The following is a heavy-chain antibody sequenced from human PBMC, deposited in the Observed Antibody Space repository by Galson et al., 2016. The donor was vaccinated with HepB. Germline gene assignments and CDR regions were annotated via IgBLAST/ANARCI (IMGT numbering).Heavy chain of an antibody. CDR1: GFAFRNAW. CDR3: TSHHSSGSHYYNGLDV. CDR2: IKSKTDGGTT. Sequence: SLRLSCAASGFAFRNAWMSWVRQVPGKGLEWVGRIKSKTDGGTTDSGAPVKGRFTISRDDSKNTLYLQMNSLKTEDTALYYCTSHHSSGSHYYNGLDVWGQGTTVTVFS. D-gene: IGHD3-22*01. J-gene: IGHJ6*02. V-gene: IGHV3-15*01.